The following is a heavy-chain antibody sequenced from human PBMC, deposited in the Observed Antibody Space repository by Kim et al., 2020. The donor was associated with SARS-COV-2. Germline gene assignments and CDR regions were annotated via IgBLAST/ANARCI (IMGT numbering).Heavy chain of an antibody. Sequence: DAEKGRFTISRDNSKNTLYLQMNGLRAEDTAVYYCAKRGYGYGYNYYFDYWGQGTLVTVSS. J-gene: IGHJ4*02. CDR3: AKRGYGYGYNYYFDY. V-gene: IGHV3-23*01. D-gene: IGHD5-12*01.